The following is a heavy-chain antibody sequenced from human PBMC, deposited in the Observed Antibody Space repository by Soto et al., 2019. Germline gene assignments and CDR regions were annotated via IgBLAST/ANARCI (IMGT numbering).Heavy chain of an antibody. Sequence: QVQLVQSGAEVKKPGSSVKVSCKASGGTFSSYAISWVRQAPGQGLEWMGGIIPISDTTNYAQKFQGRVTITADESTSXXXXXXXXXXSXXXXXXXXXXXXGSSTSLEIYYYYYYGMDVWGQGTTVTVSS. D-gene: IGHD2-2*01. J-gene: IGHJ6*02. CDR1: GGTFSSYA. CDR3: XXXXGSSTSLEIYYYYYYGMDV. CDR2: IIPISDTT. V-gene: IGHV1-69*01.